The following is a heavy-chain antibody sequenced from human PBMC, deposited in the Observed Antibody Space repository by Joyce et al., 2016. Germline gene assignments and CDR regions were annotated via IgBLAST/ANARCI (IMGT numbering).Heavy chain of an antibody. CDR3: ARDSTTSPSYYYYMDV. V-gene: IGHV1-2*02. J-gene: IGHJ6*03. CDR2: INPNSGDT. Sequence: QVHLVQSGAEVKKPGASVKVSCKASGYTFTGYYIHWVRQAPGLGLEWVGWINPNSGDTNNAQKFQGRVTMTRDTSITTAYMELGRLTSDDTAVYYCARDSTTSPSYYYYMDVWGKGTMVTVSS. CDR1: GYTFTGYY. D-gene: IGHD2-2*01.